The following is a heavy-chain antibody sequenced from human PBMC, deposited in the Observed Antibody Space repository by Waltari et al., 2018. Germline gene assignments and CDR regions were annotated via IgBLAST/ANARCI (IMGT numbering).Heavy chain of an antibody. J-gene: IGHJ6*02. CDR1: GYTFTSYG. D-gene: IGHD2-2*02. Sequence: PVKVSCKASGYTFTSYGISWVRQAPGQGPEWMGWISAYNGNTNYAQKLQGRVTMTTDTSTSTAYMELRSLRSDDTAVYYCARVPHQAPPQYCSSTSCYKGYYYYGMDVWGQGTTVTVSS. CDR2: ISAYNGNT. V-gene: IGHV1-18*01. CDR3: ARVPHQAPPQYCSSTSCYKGYYYYGMDV.